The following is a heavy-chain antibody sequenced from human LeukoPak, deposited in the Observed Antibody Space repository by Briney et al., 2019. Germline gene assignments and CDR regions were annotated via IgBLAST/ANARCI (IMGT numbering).Heavy chain of an antibody. J-gene: IGHJ1*01. CDR3: ATDPTVAGTSEYFQH. V-gene: IGHV3-23*01. CDR1: GFTFSSYA. Sequence: GGSLRLSCAASGFTFSSYAMTWVRQAPGKGLEWVSAISGAGGTTYYADSEKGRCTISRDNSKNTLYLEMNSLRAEDTAVYYCATDPTVAGTSEYFQHWGQGTLVTVSS. D-gene: IGHD6-19*01. CDR2: ISGAGGTT.